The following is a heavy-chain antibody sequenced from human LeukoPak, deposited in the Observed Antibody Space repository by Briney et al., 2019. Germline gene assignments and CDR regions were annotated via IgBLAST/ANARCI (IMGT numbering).Heavy chain of an antibody. V-gene: IGHV4-39*07. CDR1: GGSISSSSYY. CDR2: IYYRGST. CDR3: ARETRTQGLLNY. Sequence: SETLSLTCTVSGGSISSSSYYWGWIRQPPGKGLEWIGSIYYRGSTYYNPSLKSRVTISVDKSKNQFSLKLSSVTAADTAVYYCARETRTQGLLNYWGQGTLVTVSS. D-gene: IGHD1/OR15-1a*01. J-gene: IGHJ4*02.